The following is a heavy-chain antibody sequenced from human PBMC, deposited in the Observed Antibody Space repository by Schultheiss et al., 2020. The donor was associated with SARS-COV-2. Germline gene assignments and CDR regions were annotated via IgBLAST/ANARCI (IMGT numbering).Heavy chain of an antibody. V-gene: IGHV4-39*01. Sequence: SQTLSLTCTVSGGSISSGGYYWSWIRQHPGKGLEWIGSIYYSGSTYYNPSLKSRVTISVDTSKNQFSLKLSSVTAADTAVYYCARHWDYCTNGVCYGYYYGMDVWGQGTTVTVSS. J-gene: IGHJ6*02. CDR1: GGSISSGGYY. CDR3: ARHWDYCTNGVCYGYYYGMDV. CDR2: IYYSGST. D-gene: IGHD2-8*01.